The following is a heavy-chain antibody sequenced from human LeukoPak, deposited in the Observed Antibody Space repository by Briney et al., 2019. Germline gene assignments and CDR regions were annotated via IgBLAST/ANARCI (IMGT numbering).Heavy chain of an antibody. Sequence: GGPLRLSCAASGFNFGSYWMNWARQAPGKGLEWVANIRGDGSDKVYVGSVRGRFTISRDNADNSLYLQMNSLSVDDTAVYYFARGLNSAIDFWGQGTLVTVSS. V-gene: IGHV3-7*04. CDR3: ARGLNSAIDF. CDR1: GFNFGSYW. J-gene: IGHJ4*02. CDR2: IRGDGSDK.